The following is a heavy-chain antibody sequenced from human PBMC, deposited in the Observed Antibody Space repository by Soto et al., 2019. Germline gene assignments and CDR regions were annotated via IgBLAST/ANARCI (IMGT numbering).Heavy chain of an antibody. J-gene: IGHJ6*02. CDR1: GFTFSSYG. CDR2: IWFNGRNK. D-gene: IGHD2-2*01. Sequence: GGSLRLSCAASGFTFSSYGMHWVRQAPGKGLEWVAVIWFNGRNKYYADSVKGRFTISRDNSKNTLYLQMSSLRAEDTAVYYCAREKGASRYYFGLDVWGQGTTVTVSS. V-gene: IGHV3-33*01. CDR3: AREKGASRYYFGLDV.